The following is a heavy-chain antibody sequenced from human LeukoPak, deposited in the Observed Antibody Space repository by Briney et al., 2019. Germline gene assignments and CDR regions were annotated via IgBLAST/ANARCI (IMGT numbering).Heavy chain of an antibody. V-gene: IGHV3-23*01. CDR3: AKGDSRGYYYYMDV. CDR2: ISGSGGST. D-gene: IGHD6-13*01. CDR1: GFTFSSYA. J-gene: IGHJ6*03. Sequence: GGSLRLSCAASGFTFSSYAMSWVRPAPGKWVEWVSAISGSGGSTYYADSVKGRFTISRDNSKNTLYLQMNSLRAEDTAVYYCAKGDSRGYYYYMDVWGKETTVTISS.